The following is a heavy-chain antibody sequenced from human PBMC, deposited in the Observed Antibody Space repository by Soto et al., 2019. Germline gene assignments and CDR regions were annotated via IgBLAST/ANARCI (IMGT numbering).Heavy chain of an antibody. CDR3: ARAPNNRIAAAGGASNWLDP. J-gene: IGHJ5*02. D-gene: IGHD6-13*01. Sequence: SETLSLTCAVYGGSSSGYYWSWIRQPPGKGLEWIGEINHSGSTNYNPSLKSRVTISVDTSKNQFSLKLSSVTAADTAVYYCARAPNNRIAAAGGASNWLDPWGQGTLVTVSS. CDR1: GGSSSGYY. V-gene: IGHV4-34*01. CDR2: INHSGST.